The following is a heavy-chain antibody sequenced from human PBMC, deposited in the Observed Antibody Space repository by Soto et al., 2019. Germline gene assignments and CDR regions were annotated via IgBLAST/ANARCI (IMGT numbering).Heavy chain of an antibody. J-gene: IGHJ4*02. Sequence: EQLVESGGGLIQPGGSLIISCAFSGLTVSRNYMSWVRQAPGKGLDWVSVLYSGGSSSYAESVKGRFTISRDSSKNILFLQMNSLRPEDTAIYYCAHSSGHHYYFDSWGQGTLVTVSS. CDR1: GLTVSRNY. CDR2: LYSGGSS. CDR3: AHSSGHHYYFDS. V-gene: IGHV3-53*01. D-gene: IGHD3-22*01.